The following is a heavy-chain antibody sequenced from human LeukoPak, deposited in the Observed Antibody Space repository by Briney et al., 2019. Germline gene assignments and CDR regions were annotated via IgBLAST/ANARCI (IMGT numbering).Heavy chain of an antibody. CDR1: GFTFSSYS. J-gene: IGHJ3*02. Sequence: GGSLRLSCAASGFTFSSYSMNWVRQAPGKGLEWVSSISSSSSYIYYADSVKGRFTISRDNAKNSLYLQMNSLRAEDTAVYYCARDRGRGYGDYEDAFDIWGQGTMVTVSS. D-gene: IGHD4-17*01. V-gene: IGHV3-21*01. CDR3: ARDRGRGYGDYEDAFDI. CDR2: ISSSSSYI.